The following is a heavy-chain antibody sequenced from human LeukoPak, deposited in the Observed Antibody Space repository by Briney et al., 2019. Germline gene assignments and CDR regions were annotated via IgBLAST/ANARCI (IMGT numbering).Heavy chain of an antibody. V-gene: IGHV4-59*12. CDR1: GGSISSYY. Sequence: PSETLSLTCTVSGGSISSYYWSWIRQPPGKGLGWIGYIYYSGSTNYNPSLKSRVTISVDTSKNQFSLKLSSVTAADTAVYYCARDSGLLWFGEYYAFDIWGQGTMVTVSS. D-gene: IGHD3-10*01. CDR3: ARDSGLLWFGEYYAFDI. J-gene: IGHJ3*02. CDR2: IYYSGST.